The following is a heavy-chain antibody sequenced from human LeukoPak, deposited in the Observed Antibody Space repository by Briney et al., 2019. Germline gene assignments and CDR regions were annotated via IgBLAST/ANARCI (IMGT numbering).Heavy chain of an antibody. CDR3: ARRSGGNPFDY. J-gene: IGHJ4*02. Sequence: PSETLSLTCTVSGGSISSSSYYWGWIRQPPGKGLEWIGTIYYTGSTYYNPSLKSRVTISEDTSKNQFSLELTSVTAADTAVYYCARRSGGNPFDYWGQGTLVTVSS. CDR1: GGSISSSSYY. D-gene: IGHD4-23*01. V-gene: IGHV4-39*01. CDR2: IYYTGST.